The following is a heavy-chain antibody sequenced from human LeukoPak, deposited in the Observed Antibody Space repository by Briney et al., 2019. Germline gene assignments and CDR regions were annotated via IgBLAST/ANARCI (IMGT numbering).Heavy chain of an antibody. CDR1: GDSVGRSDSY. J-gene: IGHJ1*01. CDR3: ARRRYYDGSGYLE. V-gene: IGHV4-39*01. Sequence: PSETLSLTXSVSGDSVGRSDSYWDWIRQPPGKGLEWIGTIYYSGRTYYSPSLKSRVTMSVDPSNNQFSLNLRSVTAADTAVYYCARRRYYDGSGYLEWGQGTLLSVSS. CDR2: IYYSGRT. D-gene: IGHD3-22*01.